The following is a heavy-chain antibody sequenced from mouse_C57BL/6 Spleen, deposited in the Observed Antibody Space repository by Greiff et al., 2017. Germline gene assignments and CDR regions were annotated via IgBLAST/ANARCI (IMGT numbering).Heavy chain of an antibody. V-gene: IGHV1-64*01. CDR1: GYTFTSYW. J-gene: IGHJ3*01. CDR3: ARVNYYGSSYVWFAY. CDR2: IHPNSGST. Sequence: QVQLQQPGAELVKPGASVKLSCKASGYTFTSYWMHWVKQRPGQGLEWIGMIHPNSGSTNYNEKFKSKATLNVDTSSSTAYMQLSSLTSEDSAVXYFARVNYYGSSYVWFAYWGQGTLVTVSA. D-gene: IGHD1-1*01.